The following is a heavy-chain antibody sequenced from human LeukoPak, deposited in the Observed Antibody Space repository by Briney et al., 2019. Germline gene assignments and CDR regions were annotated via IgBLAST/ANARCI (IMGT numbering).Heavy chain of an antibody. D-gene: IGHD5-12*01. J-gene: IGHJ4*02. Sequence: SGGSLRLSCAASGFTFSTYAMNWVRQAPGKGREWVTIITYDGSKAYYADSVRGRFTISRDNSKNTLYLQMNSVRAVDSAVYYCAGGDIYSGYDYPGVWGQGTLVTVSS. V-gene: IGHV3-30*14. CDR1: GFTFSTYA. CDR2: ITYDGSKA. CDR3: AGGDIYSGYDYPGV.